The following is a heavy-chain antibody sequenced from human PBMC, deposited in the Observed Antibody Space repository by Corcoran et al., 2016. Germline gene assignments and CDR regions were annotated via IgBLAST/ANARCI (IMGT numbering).Heavy chain of an antibody. CDR3: AKDYSVWGSYRLYYFDY. CDR2: ISYDGSDK. CDR1: GFTFKTHG. D-gene: IGHD3-16*02. V-gene: IGHV3-30*18. Sequence: QVQLVESGGGVVQPGRSLRLSCAASGFTFKTHGMHWVRQAPGKGLEWVAVISYDGSDKYYEDSVKGRFTIFRDNSKNTLYLHMDCLRVEDTAVYYCAKDYSVWGSYRLYYFDYWGQGTLVTVSS. J-gene: IGHJ4*02.